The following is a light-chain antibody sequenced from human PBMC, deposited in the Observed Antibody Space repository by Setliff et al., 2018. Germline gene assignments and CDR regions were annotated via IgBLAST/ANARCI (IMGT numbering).Light chain of an antibody. J-gene: IGLJ3*02. V-gene: IGLV2-14*01. CDR2: GVN. CDR1: ASDVGAYNF. Sequence: QSALAQPASVSGSPGQSITISCTGTASDVGAYNFVSWYQQHPGKAPNLIIYGVNNRPAGVSNRFSGSKSGNTASLTISGLQAEDEADYYCCSYTTSSLRVFGGGTKGTVL. CDR3: CSYTTSSLRV.